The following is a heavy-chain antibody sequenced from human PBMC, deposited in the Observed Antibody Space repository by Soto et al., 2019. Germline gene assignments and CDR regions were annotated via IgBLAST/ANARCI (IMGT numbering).Heavy chain of an antibody. D-gene: IGHD2-21*02. V-gene: IGHV1-69*01. CDR1: GGTFSSYA. J-gene: IGHJ4*02. CDR3: ASAAYCGGDCSVYYFDY. Sequence: QVQLVQSGAEVKKPGSSVKVSCKASGGTFSSYAISWVRQAPGQGLEWMGGIIPIFGTANYAQKFQVRVTITADESKSTAYMELSSLRSEDTAVDYCASAAYCGGDCSVYYFDYWCQVTLVTVYS. CDR2: IIPIFGTA.